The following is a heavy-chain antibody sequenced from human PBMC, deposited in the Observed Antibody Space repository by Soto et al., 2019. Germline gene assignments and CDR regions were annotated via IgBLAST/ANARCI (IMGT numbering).Heavy chain of an antibody. J-gene: IGHJ5*02. CDR2: ISWNSGSI. D-gene: IGHD6-19*01. Sequence: CRRLSCAASGFTFDDYGMHWVRQAPGKGLEWASGISWNSGSIDYVDSVKGRFTISRDNAKNSLYLQMNSLRAEDTALYYCARGNTLPVAGPRGHDWFDPWGQGTLVTVSS. V-gene: IGHV3-9*01. CDR3: ARGNTLPVAGPRGHDWFDP. CDR1: GFTFDDYG.